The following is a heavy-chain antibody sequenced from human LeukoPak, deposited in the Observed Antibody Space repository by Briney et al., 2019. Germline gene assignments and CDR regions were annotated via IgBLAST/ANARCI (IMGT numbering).Heavy chain of an antibody. J-gene: IGHJ3*02. Sequence: PGGSLRLSCAASGFTFSSYAMHWVRQAPGKGLEWVAVISYDGSNKYYADSVKGRFTISRDNSKNTLYLQMNSLRAEDTAVYYCARERGEDPKGAFDIWGQGTMVTVSS. D-gene: IGHD3-10*01. CDR3: ARERGEDPKGAFDI. CDR2: ISYDGSNK. CDR1: GFTFSSYA. V-gene: IGHV3-30-3*01.